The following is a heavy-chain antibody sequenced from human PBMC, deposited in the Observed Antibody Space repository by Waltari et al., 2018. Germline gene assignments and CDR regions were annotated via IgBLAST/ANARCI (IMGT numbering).Heavy chain of an antibody. CDR1: GDSLTRRDYY. CDR3: TRRPYSTGWVWFDP. D-gene: IGHD2-15*01. CDR2: IYYSGIT. V-gene: IGHV4-39*01. Sequence: QLLLQESGPGLVKPSEPLSLTCSVSGDSLTRRDYYWAWIRQSPGKKLEWSGTIYYSGITYYNPSVDSRVTMSVDTSQNQFSLRLSSVTAADTGVYYCTRRPYSTGWVWFDPWGQGTLVTVSS. J-gene: IGHJ5*02.